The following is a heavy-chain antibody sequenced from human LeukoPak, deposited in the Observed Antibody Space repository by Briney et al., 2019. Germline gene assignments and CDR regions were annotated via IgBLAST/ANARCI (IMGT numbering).Heavy chain of an antibody. Sequence: SETLSLTCTVSGGSISSSNFYWGWIRQPPGKGLEWIGSIYYSGSTYYNPSLKSRVSISVDTSKNQFSLKLSSVTAADTAVHYCARGVMGDMGIHNWFDPWGQGTLVTVSS. CDR3: ARGVMGDMGIHNWFDP. V-gene: IGHV4-39*07. CDR1: GGSISSSNFY. D-gene: IGHD6-13*01. CDR2: IYYSGST. J-gene: IGHJ5*02.